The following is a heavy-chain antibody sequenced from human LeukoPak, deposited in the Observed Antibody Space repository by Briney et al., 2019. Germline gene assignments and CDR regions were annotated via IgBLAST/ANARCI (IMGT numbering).Heavy chain of an antibody. CDR2: IYSSGST. J-gene: IGHJ4*02. CDR3: ARDAYYYDSGGYYQLYY. Sequence: SETLSLTCTVSGGSISSYYWTWIRQPAGKGLEWIGRIYSSGSTYYNPSLKSRVTMSVDTSKNQFSLKLSSVTAADTAVYYCARDAYYYDSGGYYQLYYWGQGTLVTVSS. CDR1: GGSISSYY. D-gene: IGHD3-22*01. V-gene: IGHV4-4*07.